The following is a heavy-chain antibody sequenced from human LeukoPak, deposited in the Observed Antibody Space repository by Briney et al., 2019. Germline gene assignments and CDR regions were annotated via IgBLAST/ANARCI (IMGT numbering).Heavy chain of an antibody. CDR2: MNPNSGNT. J-gene: IGHJ6*02. D-gene: IGHD3-3*01. CDR3: ARVEVNPNYYYGMDV. Sequence: ASVKVSCKASGYTFTSYDINWVRQATGQGLEWMGWMNPNSGNTGYAQKFQGRVTMTRNTSISTAYMELSSLRSEDTAVYYCARVEVNPNYYYGMDVWGQGTTVTVSS. CDR1: GYTFTSYD. V-gene: IGHV1-8*01.